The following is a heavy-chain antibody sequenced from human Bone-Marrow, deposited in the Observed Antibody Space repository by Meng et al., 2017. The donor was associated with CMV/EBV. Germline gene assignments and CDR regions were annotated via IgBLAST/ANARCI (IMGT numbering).Heavy chain of an antibody. D-gene: IGHD6-19*01. CDR1: GFTFSSYS. Sequence: SCAASGFTFSSYSMNWVRQAPGKGLEWVSSISSSSSYIYYADSVKGRFTISRDNAKNSLYLQMNSLRAEDTAVYYCARHSSGWYEEDYWGQGTLVTVSS. J-gene: IGHJ4*02. CDR2: ISSSSSYI. CDR3: ARHSSGWYEEDY. V-gene: IGHV3-21*01.